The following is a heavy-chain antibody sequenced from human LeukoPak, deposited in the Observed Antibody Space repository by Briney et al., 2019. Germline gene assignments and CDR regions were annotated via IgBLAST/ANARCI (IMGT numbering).Heavy chain of an antibody. D-gene: IGHD3-10*01. CDR3: ARDQRITMVRGGSVDV. J-gene: IGHJ6*02. Sequence: SVKVSCKASGYTFTSYGISWVRQAPGQGLEWMGWISAYNGNTNYAQKLQGRVTMTTDTSTSTAYMELRSLRPDDTAVYYCARDQRITMVRGGSVDVWGQGTTVTVSS. CDR2: ISAYNGNT. CDR1: GYTFTSYG. V-gene: IGHV1-18*01.